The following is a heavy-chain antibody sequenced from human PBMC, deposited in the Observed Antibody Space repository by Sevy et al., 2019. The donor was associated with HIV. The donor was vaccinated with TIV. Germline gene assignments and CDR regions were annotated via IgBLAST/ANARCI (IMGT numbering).Heavy chain of an antibody. D-gene: IGHD3-22*01. CDR3: AKGGGGHYDPDEIGYYFYYYNMDV. Sequence: GGSLRLSCAVSGFSFDSYGMTWVRQAPGKGLEWVSGISGSGTRTYYADSVKGRFIISRDNSKNKLYLQMNSLRSEETAIYYCAKGGGGHYDPDEIGYYFYYYNMDVWGKGTTVTVSS. V-gene: IGHV3-23*01. CDR2: ISGSGTRT. CDR1: GFSFDSYG. J-gene: IGHJ6*03.